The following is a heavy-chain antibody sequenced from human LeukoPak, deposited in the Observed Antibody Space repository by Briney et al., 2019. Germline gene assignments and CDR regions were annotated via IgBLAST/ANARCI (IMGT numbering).Heavy chain of an antibody. CDR1: GGSISSSSYY. CDR3: ARFGSGWHYFDY. J-gene: IGHJ4*02. CDR2: IYYSGST. Sequence: SETLSLTCTVSGGSISSSSYYWGWIRQPPGKGLEWIGSIYYSGSTYYNPSLKSRVTISVDASKNQFSLKLSSVTAADTAVYYCARFGSGWHYFDYWGQGTLVTVSS. V-gene: IGHV4-39*07. D-gene: IGHD6-19*01.